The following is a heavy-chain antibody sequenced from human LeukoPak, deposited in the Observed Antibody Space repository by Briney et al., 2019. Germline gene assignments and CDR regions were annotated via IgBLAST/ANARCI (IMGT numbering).Heavy chain of an antibody. Sequence: GASVKVSCKASGYTFTSYGISWVRQAPGQGLEWMGWIGAYNGNTNYAQKLQGRVTMTTDTSTSTAYMELRSLRSDDTAVYYCARSDCSSTSCDGGSFDYWGQGTLVTVSS. V-gene: IGHV1-18*01. CDR1: GYTFTSYG. J-gene: IGHJ4*02. CDR3: ARSDCSSTSCDGGSFDY. CDR2: IGAYNGNT. D-gene: IGHD2-2*01.